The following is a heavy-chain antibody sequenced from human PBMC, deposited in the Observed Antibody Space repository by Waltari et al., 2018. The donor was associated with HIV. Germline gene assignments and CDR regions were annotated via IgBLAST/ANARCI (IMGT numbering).Heavy chain of an antibody. J-gene: IGHJ4*02. CDR2: ITSDADKT. D-gene: IGHD3-16*01. V-gene: IGHV3-23*04. CDR3: TRTFGVVWGSPRFFDY. Sequence: EVPRVESAGMTVTPGGSVRLSCAVSGLPFSEYVMHWVRQAPGQGLQWVCSITSDADKTFYADALKGRATVSRANFKNTLFLEITNLRVEDTGTYYCTRTFGVVWGSPRFFDYWGRGTLVFVSS. CDR1: GLPFSEYV.